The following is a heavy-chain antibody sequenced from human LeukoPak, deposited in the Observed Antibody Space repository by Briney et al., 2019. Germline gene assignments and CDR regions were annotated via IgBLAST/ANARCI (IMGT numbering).Heavy chain of an antibody. J-gene: IGHJ6*03. CDR2: INPNSGGT. D-gene: IGHD4-11*01. Sequence: ASVKVSCKASGYTFTGYYMHWVRQAPGQGLEWMGRINPNSGGTNYAQKFQGRVTMTRDTSISTAYMELSSLRSEDTAVYYCAVGLTTVTAEYLGYMDVWGKGTTVTVSS. V-gene: IGHV1-2*06. CDR3: AVGLTTVTAEYLGYMDV. CDR1: GYTFTGYY.